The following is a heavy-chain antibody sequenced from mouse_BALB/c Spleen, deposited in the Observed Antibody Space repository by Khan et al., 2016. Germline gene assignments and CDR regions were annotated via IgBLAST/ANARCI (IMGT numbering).Heavy chain of an antibody. J-gene: IGHJ1*01. CDR1: DYTFTDYE. CDR2: IDPESGGT. V-gene: IGHV1-15*01. CDR3: TRGDYYWYFDV. Sequence: QVQLQQSGAELVRPGASVTLSCKASDYTFTDYEMHWMKQTPIHGLEWIGAIDPESGGTAYNQKFKGKATLTADKSSSTAYMDLRSLTSEDSAVFYCTRGDYYWYFDVWGAGTTVTVSS. D-gene: IGHD2-4*01.